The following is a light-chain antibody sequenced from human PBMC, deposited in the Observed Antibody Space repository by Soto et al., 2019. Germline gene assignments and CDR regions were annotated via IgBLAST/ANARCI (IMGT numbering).Light chain of an antibody. Sequence: EIVLTRSPATLSLSPGERATLSCRASQSISSYLGWYQQKPGQAPRLLIYDTSNRAPGIPARFSGSGSGTDFTLTISSLEPEDFAVYYCQQRSNWPRTFGQGTKV. CDR1: QSISSY. CDR3: QQRSNWPRT. CDR2: DTS. J-gene: IGKJ1*01. V-gene: IGKV3-11*01.